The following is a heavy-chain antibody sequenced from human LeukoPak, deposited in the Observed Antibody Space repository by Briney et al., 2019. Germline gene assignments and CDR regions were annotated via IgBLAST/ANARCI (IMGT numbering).Heavy chain of an antibody. CDR3: ASTNYYGSSGFSNWFDP. D-gene: IGHD3-22*01. Sequence: GGSLRLSCAASGFTFSNYEMNWVRQAPGKGLEWVSYISSSGSIYYADSVKGRFTISRDNAKNSLYLQMNSLRAEDTAIYYCASTNYYGSSGFSNWFDPWGQGTLVTVPS. CDR1: GFTFSNYE. V-gene: IGHV3-48*03. CDR2: ISSSGSI. J-gene: IGHJ5*02.